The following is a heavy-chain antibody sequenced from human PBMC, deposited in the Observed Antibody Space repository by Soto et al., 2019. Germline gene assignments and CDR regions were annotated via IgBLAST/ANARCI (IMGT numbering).Heavy chain of an antibody. CDR3: AREGYSSGYQWFDP. Sequence: QVQLQESGPGLVKPSETLSLTCTVSGGSISNYYWSWIRQPPGKGLEWIGYIYYSGTTNYNPSLKSRVTISLDTSKNQCSLKLSSVPAADTAVYYCAREGYSSGYQWFDPWGQGTLVTVSS. J-gene: IGHJ5*02. V-gene: IGHV4-59*01. CDR1: GGSISNYY. CDR2: IYYSGTT. D-gene: IGHD3-22*01.